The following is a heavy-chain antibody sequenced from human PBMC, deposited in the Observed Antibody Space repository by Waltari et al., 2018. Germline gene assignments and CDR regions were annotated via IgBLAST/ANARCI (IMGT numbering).Heavy chain of an antibody. CDR1: GFTFSRYA. D-gene: IGHD6-13*01. V-gene: IGHV3-23*04. Sequence: EVQLVESGGGLVQPGGSLRLSCAAAGFTFSRYAMSWVRQAHGKGLEWVSAISGSGCSTYYADSVKGRFTISRDNSKNTLYLQMNSLRAEDTAVYYCAKRVSSWYPEAGSPYYFDYWGQGTLVTVSS. CDR2: ISGSGCST. J-gene: IGHJ4*02. CDR3: AKRVSSWYPEAGSPYYFDY.